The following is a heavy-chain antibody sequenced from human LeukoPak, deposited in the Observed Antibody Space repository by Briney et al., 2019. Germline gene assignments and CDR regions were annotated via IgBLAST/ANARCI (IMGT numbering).Heavy chain of an antibody. CDR2: SFWNDDK. V-gene: IGHV2-5*01. D-gene: IGHD3-9*01. CDR3: VHTGWHDIRVPDY. J-gene: IGHJ4*02. CDR1: GFSRSTSGVG. Sequence: SCPTLARPTQTLTLTCTFSGFSRSTSGVGVGWIRQPPAKALERLALSFWNDDKRYSPSLKSGLTITKDTSTNQVVLTMTNMDPVDTATYFCVHTGWHDIRVPDYWGQGTLVTVSS.